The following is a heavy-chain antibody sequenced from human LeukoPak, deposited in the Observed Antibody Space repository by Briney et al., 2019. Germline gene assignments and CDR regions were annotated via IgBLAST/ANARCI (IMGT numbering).Heavy chain of an antibody. CDR3: ARDRVYATPYYYGMDV. J-gene: IGHJ6*02. CDR2: IIPIFGTA. V-gene: IGHV1-69*13. Sequence: GASVKVSCKASGGTFSSYAISWVRQAPGQGLEWMGGIIPIFGTANYAQKFQGRVTITADESTSTAYMELSSLRSEDTAVYYCARDRVYATPYYYGMDVRGQGTTVTVSS. D-gene: IGHD6-6*01. CDR1: GGTFSSYA.